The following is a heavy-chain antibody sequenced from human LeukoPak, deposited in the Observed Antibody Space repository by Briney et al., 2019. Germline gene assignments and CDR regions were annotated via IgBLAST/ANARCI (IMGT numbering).Heavy chain of an antibody. J-gene: IGHJ4*02. D-gene: IGHD1-26*01. CDR3: ARDDFSGSYCD. V-gene: IGHV3-7*01. CDR2: IKGDGSEK. Sequence: AGGSLRLSCAASGFTFSNNWMSWVRQAPGKGLEWVANIKGDGSEKYYVDSVKGRFTISRDNTKNSLYLQMNSLRADDTATYYCARDDFSGSYCDWGQGTLVTVSS. CDR1: GFTFSNNW.